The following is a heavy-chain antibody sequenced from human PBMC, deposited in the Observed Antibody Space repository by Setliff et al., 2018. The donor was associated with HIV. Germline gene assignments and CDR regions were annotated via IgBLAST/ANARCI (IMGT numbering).Heavy chain of an antibody. CDR3: ARGRPTGYFDC. V-gene: IGHV4-39*01. CDR1: GGSISSNNYY. D-gene: IGHD1-1*01. Sequence: ETLSLTCTVSGGSISSNNYYWGWIRQPPGKGLEWIASIYYSGSTYYNPSLKSRITISVDTSKNQFSLRLSSVTAADTAVYYCARGRPTGYFDCWGQGTLVTVSS. J-gene: IGHJ4*02. CDR2: IYYSGST.